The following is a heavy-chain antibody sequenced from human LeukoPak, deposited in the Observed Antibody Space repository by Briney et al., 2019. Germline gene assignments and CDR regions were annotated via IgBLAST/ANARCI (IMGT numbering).Heavy chain of an antibody. CDR2: INHSGST. V-gene: IGHV4-34*01. J-gene: IGHJ4*02. CDR3: ARASGLLWFGELLSEWYFDY. D-gene: IGHD3-10*01. CDR1: GGSFSGYY. Sequence: PSETLSLTCAVSGGSFSGYYWSWIRQPPGKGLEWIGEINHSGSTNYNPSLKSRVTISVDTSKNQFSLKLSSVTAADTAVYYCARASGLLWFGELLSEWYFDYWGQGTLVTVSS.